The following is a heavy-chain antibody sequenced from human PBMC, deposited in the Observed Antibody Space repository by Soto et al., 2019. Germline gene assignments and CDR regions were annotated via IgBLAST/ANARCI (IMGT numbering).Heavy chain of an antibody. Sequence: HITLKESGPPLVEPTQTLTLTCAFSGFSLSTSGVGVGWIRQPPGKALEWLAFIYWDDDKRYSPSLKTRLTIIKDTSINQVVLIMTNIDPFDTATYYCAYRQEYRGSWDSGWFDPWGQGTLVTVSS. CDR2: IYWDDDK. D-gene: IGHD6-13*01. CDR3: AYRQEYRGSWDSGWFDP. J-gene: IGHJ5*02. CDR1: GFSLSTSGVG. V-gene: IGHV2-5*02.